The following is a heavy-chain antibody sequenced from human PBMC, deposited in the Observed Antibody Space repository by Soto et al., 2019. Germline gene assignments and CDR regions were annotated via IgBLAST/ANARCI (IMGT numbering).Heavy chain of an antibody. CDR2: ISYDGSNK. J-gene: IGHJ6*02. CDR3: AKDQRGITIFGVVILPDV. CDR1: GFTFSSYG. D-gene: IGHD3-3*01. Sequence: GGSLRLSCAASGFTFSSYGMHWVRQAPGKGLEWVAVISYDGSNKYYADSVKGRFTISRDNSKNTLYLQMNSLRAEDTAVYYCAKDQRGITIFGVVILPDVWGQGTTVTVS. V-gene: IGHV3-30*18.